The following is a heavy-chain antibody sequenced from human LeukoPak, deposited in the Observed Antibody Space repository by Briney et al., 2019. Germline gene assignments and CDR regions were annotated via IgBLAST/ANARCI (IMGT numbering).Heavy chain of an antibody. D-gene: IGHD2-2*01. CDR1: GFTFSSYG. V-gene: IGHV3-30*02. CDR3: AKIGYCSSASCLGDTFEI. J-gene: IGHJ3*02. CDR2: IRYDGSNK. Sequence: GGSLRLSCAASGFTFSSYGMHWVRQAPGKGLEWVAFIRYDGSNKYYADSVKGRFTISRDNSKNTLYLQMNSLRAEDTAVYYCAKIGYCSSASCLGDTFEIWGQGTMVTVSS.